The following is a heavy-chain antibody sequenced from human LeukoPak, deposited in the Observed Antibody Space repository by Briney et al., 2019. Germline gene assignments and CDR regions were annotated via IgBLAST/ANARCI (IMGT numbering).Heavy chain of an antibody. CDR1: GFTFSSYS. Sequence: PGGSLRLSCAASGFTFSSYSMNWVRQAPGKGLEWVSSISSSSSYIYYADSVKGRFTISRDNAKNSLYLQMNSLRAEDTAVYYCARDGAGYSSGWDFDYWGQGTLVTVSS. J-gene: IGHJ4*02. CDR2: ISSSSSYI. CDR3: ARDGAGYSSGWDFDY. V-gene: IGHV3-21*01. D-gene: IGHD6-19*01.